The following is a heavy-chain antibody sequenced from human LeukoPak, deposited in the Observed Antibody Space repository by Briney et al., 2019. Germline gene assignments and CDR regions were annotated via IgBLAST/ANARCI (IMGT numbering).Heavy chain of an antibody. CDR3: ARRDYYDSSGYSPLFDY. CDR1: GFTFSTYV. J-gene: IGHJ4*02. CDR2: TWHDGSNK. Sequence: GGSLRLSCAASGFTFSTYVMHWVRQAPGKGLEWVALTWHDGSNKYYGDSVKDRFTISRDNSKNTLYLRMNNLRVEDTAVYYCARRDYYDSSGYSPLFDYWGQGTLVTVSS. V-gene: IGHV3-33*01. D-gene: IGHD3-22*01.